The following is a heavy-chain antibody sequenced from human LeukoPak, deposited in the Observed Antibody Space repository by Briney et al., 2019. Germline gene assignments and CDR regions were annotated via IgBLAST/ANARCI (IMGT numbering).Heavy chain of an antibody. V-gene: IGHV4-4*02. CDR2: IYHSGST. CDR1: GGSISSSNW. CDR3: ARDHSSSWDDAFDI. J-gene: IGHJ3*02. D-gene: IGHD6-13*01. Sequence: ETLSLTCAVSGGSISSSNWWNWVRQPPGKGLEWIGEIYHSGSTNYNPSLKSRVTISVDRSKNQFSLKLSSVTAADTAVYYCARDHSSSWDDAFDIWGQGTKVTVSS.